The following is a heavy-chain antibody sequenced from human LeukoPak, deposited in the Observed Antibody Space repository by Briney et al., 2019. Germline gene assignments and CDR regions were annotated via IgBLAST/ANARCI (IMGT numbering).Heavy chain of an antibody. CDR3: ARGRDYFDSSGAFDI. Sequence: SETLSLTCTVSGGSISSSSYYWGWIRQPPGKGLEWIGSIYYSGSTYYNPSLKSRVTISVDTSKNQFSLKLSSVTAADTAVYYCARGRDYFDSSGAFDIWGQGTMVTVSS. CDR1: GGSISSSSYY. V-gene: IGHV4-39*07. CDR2: IYYSGST. D-gene: IGHD3-22*01. J-gene: IGHJ3*02.